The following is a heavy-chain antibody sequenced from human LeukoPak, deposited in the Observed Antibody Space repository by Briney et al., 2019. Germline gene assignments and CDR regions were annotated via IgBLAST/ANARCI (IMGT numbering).Heavy chain of an antibody. CDR2: IYTSGST. Sequence: PSETLSLACTVSGGSISSYYWSWIRQPAGKGLEWIGRIYTSGSTNYNPSLKSRVTMSVDTSKNQFSLKLSSVTAADTAVYYCARDTSGYCSSTSCYRLGWFDPWGQGTLVTVSS. CDR1: GGSISSYY. V-gene: IGHV4-4*07. J-gene: IGHJ5*02. D-gene: IGHD2-2*01. CDR3: ARDTSGYCSSTSCYRLGWFDP.